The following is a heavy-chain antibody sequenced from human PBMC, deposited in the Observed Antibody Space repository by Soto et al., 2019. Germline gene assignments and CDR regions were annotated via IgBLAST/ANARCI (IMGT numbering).Heavy chain of an antibody. CDR3: AHVGAPTYYYDSSGSTEYFQH. D-gene: IGHD3-22*01. J-gene: IGHJ1*01. V-gene: IGHV2-5*02. CDR2: IYWDDDK. CDR1: GFSLSTSGVG. Sequence: SGPTLVNPTQTLTLTCTCSGFSLSTSGVGVGWIRQPPGKALEWLALIYWDDDKRYSPSLKSRLTITKDTSKNQVVLTMTNMDPVDTATYYCAHVGAPTYYYDSSGSTEYFQHWGQGTLVTVSS.